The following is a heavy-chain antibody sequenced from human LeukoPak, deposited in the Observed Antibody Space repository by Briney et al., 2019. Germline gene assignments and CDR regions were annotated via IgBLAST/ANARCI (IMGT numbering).Heavy chain of an antibody. J-gene: IGHJ5*02. D-gene: IGHD6-13*01. CDR2: IYYSGST. V-gene: IGHV4-39*07. Sequence: SETLSLTCTVSGGSISSSSYYWGWIRQPPGKGLEWIGSIYYSGSTYYNPSLKSRVTISVDTSKNQFSLKLSSVTAADTAVYYCARDRLAAAGTVWFDPLGPGNPGHRLL. CDR1: GGSISSSSYY. CDR3: ARDRLAAAGTVWFDP.